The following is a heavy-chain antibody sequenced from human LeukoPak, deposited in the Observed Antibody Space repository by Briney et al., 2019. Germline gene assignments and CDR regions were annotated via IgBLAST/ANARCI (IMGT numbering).Heavy chain of an antibody. V-gene: IGHV3-30*18. Sequence: PGGSLRLSCAASGFTFSSYGMHWVRQAPGKGLEWVAVISSDGRNKYYEDSVKGRFTISRDNSKNTLYLQMNSLRAEDTAVYYCAKFPSMYYYDGTNWFDPWGQGTLVTVPS. CDR2: ISSDGRNK. CDR3: AKFPSMYYYDGTNWFDP. J-gene: IGHJ5*02. CDR1: GFTFSSYG. D-gene: IGHD3-22*01.